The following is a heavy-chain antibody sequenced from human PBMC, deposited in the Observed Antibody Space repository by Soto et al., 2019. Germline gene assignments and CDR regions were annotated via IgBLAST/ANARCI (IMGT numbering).Heavy chain of an antibody. CDR3: ARESGETPSYEVY. V-gene: IGHV4-4*07. CDR2: VYPSGHT. D-gene: IGHD1-26*01. Sequence: SETLSLTCAVSGDSISSYSWNWIRQTAGRGLEWIGRVYPSGHTQYRSSFETRVTVSVDMSTNQFFLELRSVTAADTAVYYCARESGETPSYEVYWGQGPQLTLS. J-gene: IGHJ4*02. CDR1: GDSISSYS.